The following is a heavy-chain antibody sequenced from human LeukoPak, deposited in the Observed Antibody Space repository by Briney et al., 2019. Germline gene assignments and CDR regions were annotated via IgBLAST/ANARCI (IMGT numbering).Heavy chain of an antibody. CDR1: GGTISRYT. CDR3: ARDHTPEGPSHPFDY. Sequence: GASVKVSCKASGGTISRYTISWVRQAPGQGLEWMGRIIPILGIANYAQKFQGRVTITADKSTSTAYMELSSLRSGDTAVYYCARDHTPEGPSHPFDYWGHGTLVTVSS. V-gene: IGHV1-69*04. J-gene: IGHJ4*01. CDR2: IIPILGIA.